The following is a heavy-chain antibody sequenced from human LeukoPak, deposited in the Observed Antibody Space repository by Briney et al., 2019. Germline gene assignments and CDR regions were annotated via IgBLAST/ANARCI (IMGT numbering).Heavy chain of an antibody. Sequence: GGSLRLSCAASGFTFSSYSMNWVRQAPGKGLEWVSSISSSSYIYYADSVKGRFTISRDNAKNSLYLQMNSLRAEDTAVYYCARESKSSRGSLHLFDYWGQGTLVTVSS. V-gene: IGHV3-21*01. D-gene: IGHD2-15*01. CDR3: ARESKSSRGSLHLFDY. CDR2: ISSSSYI. CDR1: GFTFSSYS. J-gene: IGHJ4*02.